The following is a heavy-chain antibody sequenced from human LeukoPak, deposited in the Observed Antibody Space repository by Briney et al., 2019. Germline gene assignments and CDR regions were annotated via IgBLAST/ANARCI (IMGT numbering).Heavy chain of an antibody. Sequence: GGSLRLSCAVSGFIFSDYGFHWVRQAPGKGLGWVAVTRFDGSIKQYADSVKGRFTISRDDSKNTLYLQMNFLKSEDTAVYYCARWGGTRQYYFDYWGQGTLVTVSS. CDR1: GFIFSDYG. D-gene: IGHD1-1*01. CDR3: ARWGGTRQYYFDY. CDR2: TRFDGSIK. J-gene: IGHJ4*02. V-gene: IGHV3-33*01.